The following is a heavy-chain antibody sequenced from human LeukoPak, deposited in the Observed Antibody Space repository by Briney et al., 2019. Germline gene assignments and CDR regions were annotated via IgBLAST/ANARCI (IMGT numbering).Heavy chain of an antibody. CDR3: ARGGITGTTARGADY. D-gene: IGHD1-7*01. CDR2: ISTDGSGT. Sequence: GGSLRLSCAASGFTFSSYWMHWVRQAPGKGLVWVSRISTDGSGTTYADSVKGRFTISRDNAKNTLYLQMNSLRAEDTAVYYCARGGITGTTARGADYWGQGTLVTVSS. J-gene: IGHJ4*02. CDR1: GFTFSSYW. V-gene: IGHV3-74*01.